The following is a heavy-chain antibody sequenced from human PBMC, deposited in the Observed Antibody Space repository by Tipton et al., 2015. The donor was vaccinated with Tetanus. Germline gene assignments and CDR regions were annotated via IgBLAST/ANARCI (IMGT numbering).Heavy chain of an antibody. CDR2: IYPGDSDT. J-gene: IGHJ5*02. V-gene: IGHV5-51*01. Sequence: QLVQSGAEVKKPGESLKISCKGSGYSFTSYWIGWVRQMPGKCLEWMGNIYPGDSDTRYSPSFQGQVTISADKSISTDYLQRSSLKASDTAMYCCARQGEYTSSFDWFDPWGQGSLVTVCS. D-gene: IGHD6-6*01. CDR3: ARQGEYTSSFDWFDP. CDR1: GYSFTSYW.